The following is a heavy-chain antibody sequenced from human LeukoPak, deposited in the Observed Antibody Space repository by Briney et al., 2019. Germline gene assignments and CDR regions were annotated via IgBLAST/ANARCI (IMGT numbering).Heavy chain of an antibody. J-gene: IGHJ6*02. Sequence: SETLSLTCAVYGGSFSGYYWSWIRQPPGKGPEWIGEINHSGSTNYNPSLKSRVTISVDTSKNQFSLKLSSVTAADTAVYYCATVRYCSSTSCYGAPYGMDVWGQGTTVTVSS. CDR3: ATVRYCSSTSCYGAPYGMDV. D-gene: IGHD2-2*01. CDR2: INHSGST. V-gene: IGHV4-34*01. CDR1: GGSFSGYY.